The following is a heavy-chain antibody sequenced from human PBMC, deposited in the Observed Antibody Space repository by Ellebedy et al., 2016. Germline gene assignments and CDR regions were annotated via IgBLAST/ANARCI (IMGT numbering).Heavy chain of an antibody. Sequence: GGSLRLXCAASGFTFSSYTMNWVRQAPGKGLEWISTISGDGDTTFSADSVKGRFTISRDNSRYTLYLQMDSLTAADTAVYYCYYGHYSGFWGQGTLVTVSS. J-gene: IGHJ4*02. CDR2: ISGDGDTT. D-gene: IGHD4-17*01. V-gene: IGHV3-23*01. CDR1: GFTFSSYT. CDR3: YYGHYSGF.